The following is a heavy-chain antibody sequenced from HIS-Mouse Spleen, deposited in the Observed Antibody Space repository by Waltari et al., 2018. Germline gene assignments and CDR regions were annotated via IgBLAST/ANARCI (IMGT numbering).Heavy chain of an antibody. Sequence: QLQLQESGPGLVKPSDTLSLTCTVSGCPFRSSSYYWGWLRPPPGKGLEWIGSIYYSGSTYYNPSLKSRVTISVDTSKNQFSLKLSSVTAADTAVYYCAREIPYSSSWYDWYFDLWGRGTLVTVSS. V-gene: IGHV4-39*07. CDR1: GCPFRSSSYY. J-gene: IGHJ2*01. CDR2: IYYSGST. CDR3: AREIPYSSSWYDWYFDL. D-gene: IGHD6-13*01.